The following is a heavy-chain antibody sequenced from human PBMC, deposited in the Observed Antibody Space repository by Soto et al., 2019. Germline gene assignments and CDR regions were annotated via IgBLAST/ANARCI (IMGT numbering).Heavy chain of an antibody. V-gene: IGHV1-46*03. CDR2: INPSGGHT. CDR1: GNTFSNYY. D-gene: IGHD2-21*02. J-gene: IGHJ4*02. Sequence: ASVKVSCKASGNTFSNYYIHWVLQAPGQGLEWMGTINPSGGHTTYAQKFLGRVTMTRDTSTSTLYMEVTRLRSEDTAVYYCARGGHVVVVTAAFDYWGQGTLVTVSS. CDR3: ARGGHVVVVTAAFDY.